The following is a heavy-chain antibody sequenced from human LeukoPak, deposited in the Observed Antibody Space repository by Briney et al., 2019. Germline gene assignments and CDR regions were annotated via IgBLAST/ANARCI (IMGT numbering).Heavy chain of an antibody. CDR2: IRSKPNSYAT. CDR3: ARRVDIVATMKDYYYYMDV. Sequence: GGSLRLSCAASGFTFSGSAFHWVRQASGKGLEWVGRIRSKPNSYATAYAASVKGRFTISRDESKNTAYLQMNSLKTEDTAVYYCARRVDIVATMKDYYYYMDVWGKGTTVTVSS. J-gene: IGHJ6*03. CDR1: GFTFSGSA. V-gene: IGHV3-73*01. D-gene: IGHD5-12*01.